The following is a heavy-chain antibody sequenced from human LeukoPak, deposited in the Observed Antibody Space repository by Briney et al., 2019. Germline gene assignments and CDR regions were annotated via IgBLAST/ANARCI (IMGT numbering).Heavy chain of an antibody. D-gene: IGHD1-1*01. Sequence: SETLSLTCGVSGYSISRGYYWAWIRQPPGKGLEWIGTIYHIGSTYYNPSLESRVTISVDKSKNEFSLNLNSVTAADTAVYYCARAVGIITAGIDTWGQGALSPSPQ. J-gene: IGHJ5*02. CDR2: IYHIGST. V-gene: IGHV4-38-2*01. CDR1: GYSISRGYY. CDR3: ARAVGIITAGIDT.